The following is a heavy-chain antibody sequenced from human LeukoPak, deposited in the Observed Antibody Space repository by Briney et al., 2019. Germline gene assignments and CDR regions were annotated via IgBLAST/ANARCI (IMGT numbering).Heavy chain of an antibody. J-gene: IGHJ4*02. CDR1: GGSISSHY. Sequence: PSETLSLTCTVSGGSISSHYWSWIRQPPGKGLEWIGYIYYSGSTNYNPSLKSRVTISVDTSKNQFSLKLSSVTAEDTAVYYCAREGYYDSSGYSDARVDYWGQGTLVTVSS. CDR3: AREGYYDSSGYSDARVDY. V-gene: IGHV4-59*11. D-gene: IGHD3-22*01. CDR2: IYYSGST.